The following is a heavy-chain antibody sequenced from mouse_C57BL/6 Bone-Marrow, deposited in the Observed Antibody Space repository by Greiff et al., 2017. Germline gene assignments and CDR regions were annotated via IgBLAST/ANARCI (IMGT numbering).Heavy chain of an antibody. D-gene: IGHD1-1*01. V-gene: IGHV1-85*01. CDR1: GYTFTSYD. CDR2: IYPRDGST. Sequence: VMLVESGPELVKPGASVKLSCKASGYTFTSYDINWGKQRPGQGLEGIGWIYPRDGSTKYNEKFKGKATLTVDTSSSTSYMELHSLTSEDSAVYFCARLEFDGSSGDWYFDVWGTGTTVTVSS. CDR3: ARLEFDGSSGDWYFDV. J-gene: IGHJ1*03.